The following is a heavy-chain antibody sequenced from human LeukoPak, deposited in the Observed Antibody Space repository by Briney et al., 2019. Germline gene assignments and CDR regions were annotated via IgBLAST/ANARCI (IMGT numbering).Heavy chain of an antibody. V-gene: IGHV1-69*05. CDR3: ARKDSYDSSEVYFQH. D-gene: IGHD3-22*01. Sequence: SVKVSCKASGGTFSSYAISWARQAPGQGLEWMGRIIPIFGTANYAQKFQGRVMITTDESTSTAYMELSSLRSEDTAVYYCARKDSYDSSEVYFQHWGQGTLVTVSS. CDR1: GGTFSSYA. J-gene: IGHJ1*01. CDR2: IIPIFGTA.